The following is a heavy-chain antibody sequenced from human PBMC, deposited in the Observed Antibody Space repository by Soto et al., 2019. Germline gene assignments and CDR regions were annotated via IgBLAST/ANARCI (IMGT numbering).Heavy chain of an antibody. CDR2: ISGSGGST. V-gene: IGHV3-23*01. Sequence: GGSLRLSCAASGFTFSSYAMSWVRQAPGKGLEWVSAISGSGGSTYYADSVKGRFTISRDNSKNTLYLQMNSLRADDTAVYYCAKDQELGGLFDYWGQGTLVTVSS. CDR1: GFTFSSYA. CDR3: AKDQELGGLFDY. D-gene: IGHD3-10*01. J-gene: IGHJ4*02.